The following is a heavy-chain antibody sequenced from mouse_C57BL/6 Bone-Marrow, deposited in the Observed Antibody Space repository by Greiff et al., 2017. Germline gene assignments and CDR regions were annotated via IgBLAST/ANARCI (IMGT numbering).Heavy chain of an antibody. CDR2: ISSGGSYT. CDR1: GFTFSSYG. D-gene: IGHD2-4*01. CDR3: ARQEGLRQVYAMDY. V-gene: IGHV5-6*01. Sequence: EVQRVESGGDLVKPGGSLKLSCAASGFTFSSYGMSWVRQTPDKRLEWVATISSGGSYTYYPDSVKGRFTISRDNAKNTLYLQMSSLKSEDTATYYCARQEGLRQVYAMDYWGQGTSVTVSS. J-gene: IGHJ4*01.